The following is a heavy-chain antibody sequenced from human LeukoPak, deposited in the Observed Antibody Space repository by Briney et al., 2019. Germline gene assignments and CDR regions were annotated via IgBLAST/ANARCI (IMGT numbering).Heavy chain of an antibody. CDR1: GYTFTSYD. Sequence: SVKLSSTASGYTFTSYDINWVRQATGQGLEWMGGIIPIFGTANYAQKFQGRVTITTDESTSTAYMELSSLRSEDTAVYYCARVHAPPAWLGTSEGINAFDIWGQGTMVTVSS. CDR2: IIPIFGTA. CDR3: ARVHAPPAWLGTSEGINAFDI. D-gene: IGHD6-19*01. V-gene: IGHV1-69*05. J-gene: IGHJ3*02.